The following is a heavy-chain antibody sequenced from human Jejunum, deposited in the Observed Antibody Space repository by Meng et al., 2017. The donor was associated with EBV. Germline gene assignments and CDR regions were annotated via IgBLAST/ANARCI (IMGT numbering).Heavy chain of an antibody. J-gene: IGHJ4*02. Sequence: QLQLQESGPGLVKPSXTLSLTCPVSGGSVSSSTYYWGWIRQPPGKGLEWIGNIHYSGSTYYEPSLKSRVTISVDTSKNQFSLKLTSVTAADTAVYYCVERGGGGRWGQGTRVTVSS. CDR1: GGSVSSSTYY. CDR2: IHYSGST. V-gene: IGHV4-39*07. CDR3: VERGGGGR. D-gene: IGHD1-1*01.